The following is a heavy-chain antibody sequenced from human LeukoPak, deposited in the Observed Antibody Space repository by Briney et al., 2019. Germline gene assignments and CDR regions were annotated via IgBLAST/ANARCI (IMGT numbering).Heavy chain of an antibody. CDR1: GFTFSSYS. Sequence: AGGSLRLSCAASGFTFSSYSMTWVRQAPGKGLEWVSVIYSGGSTYYADSVKGRFTISRHNSKNTLYLQMNSLRAEDTAVYYCARGLRGSGRLDYWGQGTLVTVSS. CDR2: IYSGGST. V-gene: IGHV3-53*04. D-gene: IGHD2-15*01. CDR3: ARGLRGSGRLDY. J-gene: IGHJ4*02.